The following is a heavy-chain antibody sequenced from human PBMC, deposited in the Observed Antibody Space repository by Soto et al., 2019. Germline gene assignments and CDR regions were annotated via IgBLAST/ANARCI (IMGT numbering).Heavy chain of an antibody. J-gene: IGHJ6*02. CDR2: ISYDGSNK. V-gene: IGHV3-30*18. CDR1: GFTFSSYG. D-gene: IGHD2-2*02. Sequence: PGGSLRLSCAASGFTFSSYGMHWVRQAPGKGLEWVAVISYDGSNKYYADSVKGRFTISRDNSKNTLYLQMNSLRAEDTAVYYCAKDLGYCSSNSCYTVPHYYYGMDVWGQGTTVTVS. CDR3: AKDLGYCSSNSCYTVPHYYYGMDV.